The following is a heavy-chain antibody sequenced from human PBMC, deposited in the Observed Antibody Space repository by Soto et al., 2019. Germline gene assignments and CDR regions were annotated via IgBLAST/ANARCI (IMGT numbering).Heavy chain of an antibody. CDR1: GGTFSSYT. V-gene: IGHV1-69*02. CDR3: ARSGGVIVPDAFDI. J-gene: IGHJ3*02. CDR2: IIPILGIA. D-gene: IGHD3-16*02. Sequence: QVQLVQSGAEVKKPGSSVKVSCKASGGTFSSYTISWVRQAPGQGLEWMGRIIPILGIANYAQKFQGIVTVTADKSTSTAYMELSSLRSEDTAVYYCARSGGVIVPDAFDIWGQGTMVTVSS.